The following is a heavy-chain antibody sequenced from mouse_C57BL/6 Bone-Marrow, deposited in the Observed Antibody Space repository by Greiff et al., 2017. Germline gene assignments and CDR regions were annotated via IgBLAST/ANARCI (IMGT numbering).Heavy chain of an antibody. V-gene: IGHV5-4*01. Sequence: EVKVVESGGSLVKPGGSLKLSCAASGFTFSSYAMSWVRQTPEKRLEWVATISDGGSYTYYPDNVKGRFTISRDNAKNNLYLQMSHLKSEDTAMYYCARDRGQLRLNYFDYWGQGTTLTVSS. D-gene: IGHD3-2*02. J-gene: IGHJ2*01. CDR2: ISDGGSYT. CDR1: GFTFSSYA. CDR3: ARDRGQLRLNYFDY.